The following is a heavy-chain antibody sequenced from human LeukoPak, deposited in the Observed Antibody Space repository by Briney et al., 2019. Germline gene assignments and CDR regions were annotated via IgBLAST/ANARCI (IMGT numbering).Heavy chain of an antibody. Sequence: GESLKISCKGSGDSFTTYWIGWVRQLPGQGLEGMGIIYLGDSDTRYSPSFQGQVTISAGKSINTAYLQWSSLKASDTTMYYCVRHRNWNYDYWGQGTLVTVSS. D-gene: IGHD1-1*01. V-gene: IGHV5-51*01. CDR3: VRHRNWNYDY. CDR2: IYLGDSDT. J-gene: IGHJ4*02. CDR1: GDSFTTYW.